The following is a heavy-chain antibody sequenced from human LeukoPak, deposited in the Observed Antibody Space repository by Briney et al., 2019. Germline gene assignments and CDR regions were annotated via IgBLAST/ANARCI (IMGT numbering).Heavy chain of an antibody. CDR2: ISGSGVIT. J-gene: IGHJ3*02. CDR1: GFTFSTYV. Sequence: GGSLRLSCAASGFTFSTYVMTWVRQAPGKGLEWVSGISGSGVITYYADSVKGRFTISRDNSKNTLHLQMNSLRAEDTAMYYCAKDVTSGDNSVDAFDIWGQGTMVTVSS. CDR3: AKDVTSGDNSVDAFDI. V-gene: IGHV3-23*01. D-gene: IGHD4-23*01.